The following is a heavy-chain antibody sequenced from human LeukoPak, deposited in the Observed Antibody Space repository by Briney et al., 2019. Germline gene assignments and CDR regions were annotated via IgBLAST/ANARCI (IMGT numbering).Heavy chain of an antibody. CDR2: IYYSGST. D-gene: IGHD3-10*01. CDR3: ARASPKPFHYYGPMDV. CDR1: GGSISSGGYY. Sequence: SETLSPTCTVSGGSISSGGYYWSWNRQHPGKGLEWIGYIYYSGSTYYNPSLKSRVTISVDTSKNQFSLKLSSVTAADTAVYYCARASPKPFHYYGPMDVWGQGTTVTVSS. V-gene: IGHV4-31*03. J-gene: IGHJ6*02.